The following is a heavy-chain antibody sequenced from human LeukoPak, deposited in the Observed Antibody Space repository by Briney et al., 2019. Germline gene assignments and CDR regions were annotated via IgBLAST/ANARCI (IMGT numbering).Heavy chain of an antibody. CDR1: GFTFSSYA. V-gene: IGHV3-30*04. CDR3: ARDDIAARRFDY. Sequence: PGGSLRLSCAASGFTFSSYAMHWVRQAPGKGLGWVAVISYDGSNKYYADSVKGRFTISRDNSKNTLYLQMNSLRAEDTAVYYCARDDIAARRFDYWGQGTLVTVSS. J-gene: IGHJ4*02. D-gene: IGHD6-6*01. CDR2: ISYDGSNK.